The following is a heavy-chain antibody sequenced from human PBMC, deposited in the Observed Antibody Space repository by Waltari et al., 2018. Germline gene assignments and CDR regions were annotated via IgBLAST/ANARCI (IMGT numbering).Heavy chain of an antibody. D-gene: IGHD2-15*01. CDR2: SIPILGIA. Sequence: QVQLVQSGAEVKKPGSSVKVSCKASGGTFSSYAISWVRQAPGQGLEWMGGSIPILGIANYAQKFQGRVTITAGESTSTAYMELSSLRSEDTAVYYCARGEGVNTYCSGGSCYPVYWGQGTLVTVSS. J-gene: IGHJ4*02. CDR1: GGTFSSYA. CDR3: ARGEGVNTYCSGGSCYPVY. V-gene: IGHV1-69*04.